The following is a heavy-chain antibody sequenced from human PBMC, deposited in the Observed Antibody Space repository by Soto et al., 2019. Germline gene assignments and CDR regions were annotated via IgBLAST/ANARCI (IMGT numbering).Heavy chain of an antibody. CDR1: GFTFSGYA. J-gene: IGHJ6*03. Sequence: GGSLRLSCAASGFTFSGYAMTWVRQAPGKGLEWVSAISGSGASTDYADSVKGRFTISRDNSKNTLYLQMNSLRAEDTAVYYCAKAVAARVHYYYMDVWGKGTTVTVSS. D-gene: IGHD2-15*01. V-gene: IGHV3-23*01. CDR3: AKAVAARVHYYYMDV. CDR2: ISGSGAST.